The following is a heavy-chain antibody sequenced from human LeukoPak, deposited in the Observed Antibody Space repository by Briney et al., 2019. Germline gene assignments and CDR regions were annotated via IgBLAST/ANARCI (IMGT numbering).Heavy chain of an antibody. D-gene: IGHD3-10*01. J-gene: IGHJ4*02. CDR2: ISSSSSYI. V-gene: IGHV3-21*03. CDR3: TTMPDYYPPAEARFDD. CDR1: GFTFSSYS. Sequence: GGSLRLSCAASGFTFSSYSMNWVRQAPGKGLEWVSSISSSSSYIYYADSVKGRFTISRDNAKNSLYLQMNSLKTEDTAVYYCTTMPDYYPPAEARFDDWGQGTLVTVSS.